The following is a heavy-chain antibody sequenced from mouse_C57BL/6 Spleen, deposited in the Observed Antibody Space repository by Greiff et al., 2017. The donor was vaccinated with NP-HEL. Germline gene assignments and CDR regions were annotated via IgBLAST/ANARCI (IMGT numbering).Heavy chain of an antibody. CDR1: GYTFTSYW. Sequence: VQLQQPGAELVKPGASVKLSCKASGYTFTSYWMQWVKQRPGQGLEWIGEIDPSDSYTNYNQKFKGKATLTVDTSSSTAYMQLSSLTAEDSAVYYCARRNSPWGQGTSVTVSS. CDR2: IDPSDSYT. CDR3: ARRNSP. J-gene: IGHJ4*01. D-gene: IGHD2-12*01. V-gene: IGHV1-50*01.